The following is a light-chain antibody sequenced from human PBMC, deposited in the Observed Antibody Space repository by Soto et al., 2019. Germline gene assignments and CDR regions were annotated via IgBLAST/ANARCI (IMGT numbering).Light chain of an antibody. CDR1: NSNIGAGYD. Sequence: QPVLTQPPSVSGAPGQRVTISCTGGNSNIGAGYDVHWYRQISGTAPKLILYEDRKRPSGVSDRFSGSTSGNTASLTISGLQAEDEADYYCCSYGGSSSLVFGGGTKLTVL. J-gene: IGLJ2*01. CDR2: EDR. V-gene: IGLV1-40*01. CDR3: CSYGGSSSLV.